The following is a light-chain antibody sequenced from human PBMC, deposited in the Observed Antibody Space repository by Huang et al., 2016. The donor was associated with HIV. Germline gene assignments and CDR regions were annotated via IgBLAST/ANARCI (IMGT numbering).Light chain of an antibody. Sequence: DIQMTQSPSSLFASIGDRVIITCRASQDIGMLLNWYQQKPGKAPQLLNYEADVLQTGVPSRFSGSGSGTHFTLTIRSLLPEDFATYHCQQSYSPPPFTFGLGTILDI. CDR2: EAD. CDR1: QDIGML. CDR3: QQSYSPPPFT. J-gene: IGKJ2*01. V-gene: IGKV1-39*01.